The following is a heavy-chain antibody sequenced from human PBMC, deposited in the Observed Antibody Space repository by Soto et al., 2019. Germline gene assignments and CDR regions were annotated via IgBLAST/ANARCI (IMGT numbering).Heavy chain of an antibody. Sequence: VQLLESGGGLVQPGGSLRLSCAASGFTFSSYAMSWVRQAPGKGLEWVSAISGSGGSTYYADSVKGRFTISRDNSKNTLYLQMNSLRAEDTAVYYCAKGDIVVVTAIPFWFDPWGQGTLVTVSS. D-gene: IGHD2-21*02. CDR3: AKGDIVVVTAIPFWFDP. J-gene: IGHJ5*02. CDR2: ISGSGGST. V-gene: IGHV3-23*01. CDR1: GFTFSSYA.